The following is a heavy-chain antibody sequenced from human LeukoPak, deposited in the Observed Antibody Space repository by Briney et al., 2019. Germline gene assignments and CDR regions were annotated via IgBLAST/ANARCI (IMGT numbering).Heavy chain of an antibody. CDR3: ARVPTVTFFDY. V-gene: IGHV4-39*07. D-gene: IGHD4-17*01. Sequence: SETLSLTCTVSSGSISSGSYYWGWIRQPPGKGLEWIGSIYYSGSTYYNPSLKSRVTISVDTSKNQLSLKLSSVTAADTAVYYCARVPTVTFFDYWGQGTLVTVSS. CDR2: IYYSGST. J-gene: IGHJ4*02. CDR1: SGSISSGSYY.